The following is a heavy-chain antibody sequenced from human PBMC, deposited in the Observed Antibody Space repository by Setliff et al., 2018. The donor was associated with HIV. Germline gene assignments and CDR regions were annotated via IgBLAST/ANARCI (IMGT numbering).Heavy chain of an antibody. CDR2: IYTSGNSRYT. J-gene: IGHJ5*02. Sequence: SETLSLTCTVSGASVTNVLYYWSWLRQPAGKGLEWIGHIYTSGNSRYTNYNSSLVSRVAISLDTSSNQFSLKLSSVTAADTAVYHCAREREAWSAYDSWGQRTLVTVSS. CDR3: AREREAWSAYDS. V-gene: IGHV4-61*09. CDR1: GASVTNVLYY. D-gene: IGHD3-3*01.